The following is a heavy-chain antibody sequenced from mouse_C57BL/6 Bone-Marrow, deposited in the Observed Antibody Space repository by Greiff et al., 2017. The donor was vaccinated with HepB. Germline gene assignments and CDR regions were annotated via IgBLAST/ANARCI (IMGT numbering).Heavy chain of an antibody. D-gene: IGHD1-1*01. CDR1: GYSFTDYN. CDR3: ARWGYYYGSSYDYAMDY. J-gene: IGHJ4*01. V-gene: IGHV1-39*01. Sequence: VQLQQSGPELVKPGASVKISCKASGYSFTDYNMNWVKQSNGKSLEWIGVINPNYGTTSYNQKFKGKATLTVDQSSSTAYMQLNSLTSEDSAVYYWARWGYYYGSSYDYAMDYWGQGTSVTVSS. CDR2: INPNYGTT.